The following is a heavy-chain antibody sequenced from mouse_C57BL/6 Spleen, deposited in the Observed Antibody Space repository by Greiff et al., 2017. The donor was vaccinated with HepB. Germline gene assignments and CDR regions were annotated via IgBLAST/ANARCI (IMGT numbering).Heavy chain of an antibody. J-gene: IGHJ2*01. Sequence: VQLKESGPGLVKPSQSLSLTCSVTGYSITSGYYWNWIRQFPGNKLEWMGYISYDGSNNYNPSLKNRISITRDTSKNQLFLKLNSVTTEDTATYYCARDRHFYYFDYWGQGTTLTVSS. V-gene: IGHV3-6*01. CDR2: ISYDGSN. D-gene: IGHD3-1*01. CDR1: GYSITSGYY. CDR3: ARDRHFYYFDY.